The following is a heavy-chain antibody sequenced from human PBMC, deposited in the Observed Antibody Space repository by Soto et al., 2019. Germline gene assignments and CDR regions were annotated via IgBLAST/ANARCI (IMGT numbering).Heavy chain of an antibody. CDR2: IRSKANSYAT. J-gene: IGHJ4*02. CDR1: GFTFSGSA. V-gene: IGHV3-73*02. Sequence: EVQLVESGGGLVQPGGSLKLSCAASGFTFSGSAMHWVRQASGKGLEWVGRIRSKANSYATAYAASVKGRVTISRDDSKKTAYLQMNSMKTEDTAVYYCTRYSSSCGSNFDYWGQGTLVTVSS. CDR3: TRYSSSCGSNFDY. D-gene: IGHD6-6*01.